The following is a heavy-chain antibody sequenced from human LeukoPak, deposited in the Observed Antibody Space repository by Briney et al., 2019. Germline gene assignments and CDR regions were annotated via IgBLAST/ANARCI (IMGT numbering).Heavy chain of an antibody. V-gene: IGHV3-21*01. CDR2: ISSSSSYI. Sequence: GGSLRLSCAASGFTFSSYSMNWVRRAPGKGLEWVSSISSSSSYIYYADSVKGRFTISRDNAKNSLYLQMNSLRAEDTAVYYCAREGLGQLEPDGMDVWGQGTTVTVSS. J-gene: IGHJ6*02. D-gene: IGHD1-1*01. CDR1: GFTFSSYS. CDR3: AREGLGQLEPDGMDV.